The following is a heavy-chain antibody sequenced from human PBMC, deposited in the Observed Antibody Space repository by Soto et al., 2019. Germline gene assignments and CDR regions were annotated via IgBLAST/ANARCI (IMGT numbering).Heavy chain of an antibody. CDR2: IYYSGST. J-gene: IGHJ5*02. Sequence: SETLSLTCTVSGGSISSYYWSWIRQPPGKGLEWIGYIYYSGSTNYNPSLKSRVTISADTSKNQFSLKLSSVTAADTAVYYCARVYYDFWSGYRANNWFDPWGQGTLVTVSS. V-gene: IGHV4-59*01. CDR3: ARVYYDFWSGYRANNWFDP. CDR1: GGSISSYY. D-gene: IGHD3-3*01.